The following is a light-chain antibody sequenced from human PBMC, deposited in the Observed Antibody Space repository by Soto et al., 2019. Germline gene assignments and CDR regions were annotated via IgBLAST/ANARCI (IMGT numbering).Light chain of an antibody. CDR2: GAS. CDR1: QSVSSN. CDR3: QQYNDWPLT. V-gene: IGKV3-15*01. Sequence: EIVMTQSPATLSVSPGETATLSCRASQSVSSNLAWYQQKPGQAPRLLIYGASSRATGIPARFSGSGSGTEFTLTISSLQSEDFADYYCQQYNDWPLTFGGGTKVEIK. J-gene: IGKJ4*01.